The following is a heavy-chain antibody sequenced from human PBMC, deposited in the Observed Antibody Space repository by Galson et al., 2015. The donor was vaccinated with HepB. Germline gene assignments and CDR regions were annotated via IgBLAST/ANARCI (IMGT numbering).Heavy chain of an antibody. CDR3: ARGSSWPAENHFDH. J-gene: IGHJ4*02. CDR2: IKQDGSEI. D-gene: IGHD6-13*01. CDR1: GFIFSNYW. Sequence: SLRLSCAASGFIFSNYWMSWVRQAPGKGLEWVANIKQDGSEIHYVGSAKGRFTISRSNAKNSLYLQMNSLRAEDTAVYYCARGSSWPAENHFDHWGQGTLVTVSS. V-gene: IGHV3-7*03.